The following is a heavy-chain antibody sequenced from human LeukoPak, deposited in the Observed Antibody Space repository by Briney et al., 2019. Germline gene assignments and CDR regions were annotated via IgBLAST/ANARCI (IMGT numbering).Heavy chain of an antibody. CDR3: ARGGQDYYGSGSYYTADY. D-gene: IGHD3-10*01. Sequence: ASVKVSCKASGYTFTSYDINWVRQATGQGLEWMGWMNPNSGNTGYAQKFQGRVTMTRNTSISTAYMELSSLRSEDTAVYYCARGGQDYYGSGSYYTADYWGQGTLVTVSS. CDR2: MNPNSGNT. V-gene: IGHV1-8*01. CDR1: GYTFTSYD. J-gene: IGHJ4*02.